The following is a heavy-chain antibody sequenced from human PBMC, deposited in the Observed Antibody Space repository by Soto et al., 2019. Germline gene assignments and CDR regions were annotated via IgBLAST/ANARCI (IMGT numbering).Heavy chain of an antibody. D-gene: IGHD2-2*01. CDR2: IYYSGST. V-gene: IGHV4-31*03. J-gene: IGHJ5*02. CDR1: GGSISSGGYY. CDR3: ARGWGIVVVPAARPGWFDP. Sequence: QVQLQESGPGLVKPSQTLSLTCTVSGGSISSGGYYWSWIRQHPGKGLEWIGYIYYSGSTYYYPSLKSRVTISVDTSTNQFSLKLSSVTAADTAVYYCARGWGIVVVPAARPGWFDPWGQGTLVTVSS.